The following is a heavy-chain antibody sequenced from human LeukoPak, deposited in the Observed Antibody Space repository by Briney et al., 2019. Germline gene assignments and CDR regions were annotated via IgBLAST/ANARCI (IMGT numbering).Heavy chain of an antibody. V-gene: IGHV4-38-2*02. CDR3: ARDPRWLTPDCTSTSCYENYFDP. Sequence: SETLSLTCSVSGYSISSGYQWAWIRQSPGKGLEWIGSIYHSGSAHYNPSLKSRVTISVETSKNQFSLNMYSVTAADTAVYYCARDPRWLTPDCTSTSCYENYFDPWGQGTLVTVSS. J-gene: IGHJ5*02. CDR1: GYSISSGYQ. CDR2: IYHSGSA. D-gene: IGHD2-2*01.